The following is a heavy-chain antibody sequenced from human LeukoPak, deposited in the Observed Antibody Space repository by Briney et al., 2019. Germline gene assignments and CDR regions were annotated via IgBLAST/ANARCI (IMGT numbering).Heavy chain of an antibody. CDR1: GFTFDDYA. CDR2: ISWNSGSI. D-gene: IGHD2-21*01. J-gene: IGHJ6*02. CDR3: AKLAGGYYSSIYYYYGMDV. Sequence: GGSLRLSCAASGFTFDDYAMHWVRQAPGKGLEWVSGISWNSGSIGYADSVKGRFTIARDNAKNSLYLHMNSLRAEDTALYYCAKLAGGYYSSIYYYYGMDVWGQGTTVTVSS. V-gene: IGHV3-9*01.